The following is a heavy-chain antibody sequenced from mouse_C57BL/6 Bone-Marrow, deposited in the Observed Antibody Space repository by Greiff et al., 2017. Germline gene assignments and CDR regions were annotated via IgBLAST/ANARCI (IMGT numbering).Heavy chain of an antibody. D-gene: IGHD2-1*01. Sequence: EVKLVESGPELVKPGASVKIPCKASGYTFTDYNMDWVKQSHGKSLEWIGDINPNNGGTIYNQKFKGKATVTVDKSSSTAYMELRSLTSEDTAVYYCARGDYGNYWYFDVWGTGTTVTVSS. CDR2: INPNNGGT. CDR1: GYTFTDYN. CDR3: ARGDYGNYWYFDV. J-gene: IGHJ1*03. V-gene: IGHV1-18*01.